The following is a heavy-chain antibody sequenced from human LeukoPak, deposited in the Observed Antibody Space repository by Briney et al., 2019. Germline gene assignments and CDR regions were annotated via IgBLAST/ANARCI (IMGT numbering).Heavy chain of an antibody. CDR2: IIPIFGTA. CDR1: GATFSSYA. Sequence: SVKVSCKASGATFSSYAISWVRQAPGQGLEWMGGIIPIFGTANYAQKFQGRVTITADESTSTAYMELSSLRSEDTAVYYCARGRDSGWYDCFDPWGQGTLVTVSS. CDR3: ARGRDSGWYDCFDP. D-gene: IGHD6-19*01. J-gene: IGHJ5*02. V-gene: IGHV1-69*01.